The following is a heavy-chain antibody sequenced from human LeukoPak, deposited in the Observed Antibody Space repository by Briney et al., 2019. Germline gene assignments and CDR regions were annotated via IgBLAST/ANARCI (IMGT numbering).Heavy chain of an antibody. Sequence: PSESLSLTCAVYGGSFGIYYWSWIRQTPGKALEWIGEINHSGSTNYNPSLKSRVTISLVMSKNQFSMKLSSVTAADTAVYYCAGPGAGDLDYWGQGTLVTVSS. CDR3: AGPGAGDLDY. CDR2: INHSGST. D-gene: IGHD3-10*01. CDR1: GGSFGIYY. V-gene: IGHV4-34*01. J-gene: IGHJ4*02.